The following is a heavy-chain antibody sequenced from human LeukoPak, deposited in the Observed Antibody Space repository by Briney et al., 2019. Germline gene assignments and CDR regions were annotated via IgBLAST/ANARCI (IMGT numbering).Heavy chain of an antibody. CDR1: GFTFSSYG. J-gene: IGHJ6*02. Sequence: GRSLRLSCAASGFTFSSYGMHWVRQAPGKGLEWVAVIWYDGSNKYYADSVKGRFTISRDNSKNTLYLQMNSLRAEDTAVYYCAKVATMVRGAGGMDVWGQGTTVTVSS. CDR2: IWYDGSNK. CDR3: AKVATMVRGAGGMDV. V-gene: IGHV3-33*06. D-gene: IGHD3-10*01.